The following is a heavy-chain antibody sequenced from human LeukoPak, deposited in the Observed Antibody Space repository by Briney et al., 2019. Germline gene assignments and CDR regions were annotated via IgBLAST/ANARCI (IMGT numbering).Heavy chain of an antibody. CDR2: ITGSGIDI. D-gene: IGHD6-19*01. Sequence: GGSLRLSCAASGFTFSSYCMSWVRLAPGKGLEWVSGITGSGIDIEYADSVKGRFTISRDNSKNTLYLQMNSLRAEDTAVYYCAKPNSGWYGIFDYWGQGTLVTVSS. CDR1: GFTFSSYC. J-gene: IGHJ4*02. CDR3: AKPNSGWYGIFDY. V-gene: IGHV3-23*01.